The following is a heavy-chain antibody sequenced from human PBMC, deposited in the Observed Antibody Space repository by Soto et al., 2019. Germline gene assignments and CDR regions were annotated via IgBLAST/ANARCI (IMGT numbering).Heavy chain of an antibody. CDR2: IYHSGST. CDR3: AREGVSSSWYNYYGMDV. J-gene: IGHJ6*02. CDR1: GGSISSSNW. D-gene: IGHD6-13*01. V-gene: IGHV4-4*02. Sequence: PSETLSLTCAVSGGSISSSNWWSWVRQPPGKGLEWIGEIYHSGSTNYNPSLKSRVTISVDTSKNQFSLKLSSVTAADTAVYYCAREGVSSSWYNYYGMDVWGQGTTVT.